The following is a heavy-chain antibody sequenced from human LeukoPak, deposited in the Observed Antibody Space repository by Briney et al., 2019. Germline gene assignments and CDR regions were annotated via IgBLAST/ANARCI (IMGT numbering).Heavy chain of an antibody. J-gene: IGHJ5*02. V-gene: IGHV1-8*01. D-gene: IGHD3-3*01. CDR2: MNPNSGNT. Sequence: GASVKVSCKASGYTFTSYDINWVRQATGQGLEWMGWMNPNSGNTGYAQEFQGRVTMTRNTSISTAYMELSSLRSEDTAVYYCARGSDDFWSGQNWFDPWGQGTLVTVSS. CDR1: GYTFTSYD. CDR3: ARGSDDFWSGQNWFDP.